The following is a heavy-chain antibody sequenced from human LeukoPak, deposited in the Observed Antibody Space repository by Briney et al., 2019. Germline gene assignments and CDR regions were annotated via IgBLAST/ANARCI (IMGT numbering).Heavy chain of an antibody. CDR2: ISGSGGST. D-gene: IGHD3-22*01. J-gene: IGHJ4*02. V-gene: IGHV3-23*01. CDR3: AKDRTYYYDSGGYYSDY. Sequence: PGGSLRLSCAASGFTFSSYAMTWVRQAPGRGLEWVSAISGSGGSTYYADSVKGRFTTSRDQSKNTLFLQMNSLRAEDTAVYYCAKDRTYYYDSGGYYSDYWGQGTLVTVSS. CDR1: GFTFSSYA.